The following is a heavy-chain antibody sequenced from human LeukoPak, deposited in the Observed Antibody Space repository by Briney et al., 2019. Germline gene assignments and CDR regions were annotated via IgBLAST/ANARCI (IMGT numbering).Heavy chain of an antibody. Sequence: GGSLRLSCAASGFTFSYYAMSWVRQAPGKGLEWVSAISGSGGSTYYADSVKGRFTISRDNSKNTLYLQMNSLRAEDTAVYYCAKDRWSGSSVGAFDIWGQGTMVTVSS. V-gene: IGHV3-23*01. J-gene: IGHJ3*02. CDR2: ISGSGGST. CDR3: AKDRWSGSSVGAFDI. CDR1: GFTFSYYA. D-gene: IGHD1-26*01.